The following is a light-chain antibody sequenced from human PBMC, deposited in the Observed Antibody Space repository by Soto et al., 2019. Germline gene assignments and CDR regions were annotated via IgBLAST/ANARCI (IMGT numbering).Light chain of an antibody. CDR1: SSDVGGYNY. V-gene: IGLV2-14*01. J-gene: IGLJ3*02. Sequence: QSALTQPASVSGSPGQSITISCTGTSSDVGGYNYVSWYQQHAGFAPKLIIYEVSNRPSGVPDRFSASKSGTSASLAISGLLSEDEADYFCAAWDDILNGHWVFGGGTKLTVL. CDR2: EVS. CDR3: AAWDDILNGHWV.